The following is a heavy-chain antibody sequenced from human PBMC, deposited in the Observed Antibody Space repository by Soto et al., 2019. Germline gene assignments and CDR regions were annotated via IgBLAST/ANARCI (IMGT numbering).Heavy chain of an antibody. CDR1: GYTFTSYD. CDR3: ARRAETNGRNGFGADKYYFDF. J-gene: IGHJ4*02. Sequence: ASVKVSCKASGYTFTSYDIYWLREATGQGLEWMGWMNPNTGNSGYAQKFQGRVTMTSDTSISTAHMELSSLRSEDAAVYYCARRAETNGRNGFGADKYYFDFWGQGTLVTV. D-gene: IGHD1-1*01. CDR2: MNPNTGNS. V-gene: IGHV1-8*01.